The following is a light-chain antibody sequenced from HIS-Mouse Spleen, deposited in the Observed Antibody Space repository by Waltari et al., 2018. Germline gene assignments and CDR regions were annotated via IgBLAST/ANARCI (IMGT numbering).Light chain of an antibody. J-gene: IGLJ1*01. CDR1: SSNIGSNT. V-gene: IGLV1-44*01. CDR3: AAWDDSLNGNYV. Sequence: QSVLTQPPSASGTPGQRVTISCSGSSSNIGSNTVNWYQQRPGTAPKLLIHSKNQRPAGVPDRFSGSKSGTSASLAISGLQSEDEADYYCAAWDDSLNGNYVFGTGTKVTVL. CDR2: SKN.